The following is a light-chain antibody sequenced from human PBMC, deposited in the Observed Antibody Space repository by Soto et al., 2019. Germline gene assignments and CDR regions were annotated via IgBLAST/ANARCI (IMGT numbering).Light chain of an antibody. CDR3: QQYDSYSWT. Sequence: DIQMTQSPSTLSASVGDRVTITCRASQSISSWLAWYQQKPGKAPKLLIYDASSLESGVPSRFSGSGSGTEFTLTISSLQTDDFASYYRQQYDSYSWTFGQGTKVEIK. CDR2: DAS. J-gene: IGKJ1*01. CDR1: QSISSW. V-gene: IGKV1-5*01.